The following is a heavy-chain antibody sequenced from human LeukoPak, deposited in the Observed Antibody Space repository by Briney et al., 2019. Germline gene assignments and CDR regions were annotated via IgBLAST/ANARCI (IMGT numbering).Heavy chain of an antibody. CDR1: GFTFSSYS. CDR3: ATVNSGWGYFDY. V-gene: IGHV3-48*04. Sequence: GGSLRLSCAASGFTFSSYSMNWVRQAPGKGLEWVSYISSASGSIYYADSVKGRFTISRDNAKNSLFLQMNSLRAEDTAVYYRATVNSGWGYFDYWGQGTLVTVSS. J-gene: IGHJ4*02. CDR2: ISSASGSI. D-gene: IGHD6-19*01.